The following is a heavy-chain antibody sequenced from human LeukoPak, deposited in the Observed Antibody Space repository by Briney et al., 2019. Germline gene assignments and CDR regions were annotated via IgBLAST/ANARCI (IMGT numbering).Heavy chain of an antibody. CDR3: ARGRQLVREWFDP. Sequence: SETLSLTCTVSGGSISSYYWSWIRQPPGKGLEWIGYIYYSGTTNYNPSLKSRVTISVDTSKNQFSLKLSSVTAADTAVYYCARGRQLVREWFDPWGQGTLVTVSS. J-gene: IGHJ5*02. CDR1: GGSISSYY. V-gene: IGHV4-59*12. CDR2: IYYSGTT. D-gene: IGHD6-13*01.